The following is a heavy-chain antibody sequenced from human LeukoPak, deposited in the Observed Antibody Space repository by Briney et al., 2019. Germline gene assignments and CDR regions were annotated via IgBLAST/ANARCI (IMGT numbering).Heavy chain of an antibody. CDR2: ISSSSSTI. Sequence: PGGSLRLSCVASGLTVSSYSMNWVRQAPGKGLEWVSYISSSSSTIYYADSVKGRFTISRDNSKNTLYLQMNSLRAEDTAVYYCARGALPTDAFDIWGQGTMVTVSS. CDR1: GLTVSSYS. V-gene: IGHV3-48*01. J-gene: IGHJ3*02. CDR3: ARGALPTDAFDI.